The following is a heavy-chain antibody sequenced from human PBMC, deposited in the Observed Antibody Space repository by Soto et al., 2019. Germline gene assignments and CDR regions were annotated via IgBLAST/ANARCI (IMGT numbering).Heavy chain of an antibody. CDR1: GGSISSSSYY. CDR3: ARPHYYDSSGYERTVNWFDP. Sequence: SETLSLTCTVSGGSISSSSYYWGWIRQPPGKGLEWIGSIYYSGSTYYNPSLKSRVTISVDTSKNQFSLKLSSVTAADTAVYYCARPHYYDSSGYERTVNWFDPWGQGTLVTVSS. J-gene: IGHJ5*02. V-gene: IGHV4-39*01. D-gene: IGHD3-22*01. CDR2: IYYSGST.